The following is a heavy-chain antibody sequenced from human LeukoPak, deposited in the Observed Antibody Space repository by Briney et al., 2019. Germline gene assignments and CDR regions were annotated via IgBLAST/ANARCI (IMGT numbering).Heavy chain of an antibody. Sequence: ASVKVSCKASGYTFTSYDINWVRQATGQGLEWMGWMNPNSGNTGYAQKFQGRVTMTRNTSISTAYMELSSLRSEDTAVYYCARGPASGFWSSYYNSIGVYYYYYGMDVWGQGTTVTVSS. CDR3: ARGPASGFWSSYYNSIGVYYYYYGMDV. CDR1: GYTFTSYD. D-gene: IGHD3-3*01. CDR2: MNPNSGNT. V-gene: IGHV1-8*01. J-gene: IGHJ6*02.